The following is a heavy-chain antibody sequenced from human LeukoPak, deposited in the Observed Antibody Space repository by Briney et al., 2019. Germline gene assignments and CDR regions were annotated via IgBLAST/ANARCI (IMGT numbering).Heavy chain of an antibody. Sequence: GGSLRLSCAASGFSFSSYGMHWVRQAPGKGLEWVAFIRYDGGNKYYADSVKGRFTISRDNSKNTLFLQMNSLRAEDTAIYYCAKVGRLQYYYYYMDVWGKGTTVTVSS. CDR2: IRYDGGNK. J-gene: IGHJ6*03. CDR1: GFSFSSYG. V-gene: IGHV3-30*02. D-gene: IGHD4-11*01. CDR3: AKVGRLQYYYYYMDV.